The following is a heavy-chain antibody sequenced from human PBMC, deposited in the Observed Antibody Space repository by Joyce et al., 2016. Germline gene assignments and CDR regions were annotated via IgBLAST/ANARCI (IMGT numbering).Heavy chain of an antibody. CDR1: GFTFSSYS. J-gene: IGHJ4*02. D-gene: IGHD2-8*01. Sequence: EVQLVESGGGLVKPGGSLRLSCAASGFTFSSYSMSWVRQAPGKGLEWVSSLSSSSSYIKYTDSVTGRFTISRDKAKNSLYLQMNSLRVEDTAVYYCARSSYTNGIFDYWGQGTLVTVSS. CDR2: LSSSSSYI. CDR3: ARSSYTNGIFDY. V-gene: IGHV3-21*01.